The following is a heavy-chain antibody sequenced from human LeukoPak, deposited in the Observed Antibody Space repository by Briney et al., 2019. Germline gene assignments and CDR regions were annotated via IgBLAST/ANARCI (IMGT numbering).Heavy chain of an antibody. V-gene: IGHV3-23*01. Sequence: GGSLRLSCVASGFTFSTYAMSWVRQAPGKGLEWVSAISGSGGSTYYADSVKGRFTIFRDTSKNTLYLQMSSLRAEDTGVYHCAKGGIRGVIMYFDNWGQGTLLTVSS. CDR2: ISGSGGST. CDR3: AKGGIRGVIMYFDN. CDR1: GFTFSTYA. D-gene: IGHD3-10*01. J-gene: IGHJ4*02.